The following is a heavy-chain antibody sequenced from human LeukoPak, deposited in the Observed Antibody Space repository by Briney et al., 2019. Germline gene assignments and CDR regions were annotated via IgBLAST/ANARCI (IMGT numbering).Heavy chain of an antibody. CDR2: IYYSGST. Sequence: SETLSLTCTVSGGSISSYYWGWIRQPPGKGLEWIGSIYYSGSTYYNPSLKSRVTISVDTSKNQFSLKLSSVTAADTAVYYCARDSGSSVVQWQAFDIWGQGTMVTVSS. J-gene: IGHJ3*02. CDR3: ARDSGSSVVQWQAFDI. V-gene: IGHV4-39*07. D-gene: IGHD6-19*01. CDR1: GGSISSYY.